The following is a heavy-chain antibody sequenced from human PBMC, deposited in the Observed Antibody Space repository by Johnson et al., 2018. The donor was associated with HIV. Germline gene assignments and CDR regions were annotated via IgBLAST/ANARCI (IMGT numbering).Heavy chain of an antibody. CDR1: GFPFTDAW. J-gene: IGHJ3*02. V-gene: IGHV3-74*02. CDR3: ATSMGATALAFDI. Sequence: VQLVESGGGLVKPGGSLRLSCAASGFPFTDAWMTWVRQAPGKGLVWVSRINSDGSSTNYADSVKGRFTISRDNSKNTLYLQMTSLRAEDTAVYYCATSMGATALAFDIWGQGTMVTVSS. CDR2: INSDGSST. D-gene: IGHD1-26*01.